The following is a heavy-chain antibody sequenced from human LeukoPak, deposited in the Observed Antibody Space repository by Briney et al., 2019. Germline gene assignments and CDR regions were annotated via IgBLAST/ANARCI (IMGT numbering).Heavy chain of an antibody. Sequence: PSETLSLTCTVSGYSISSGYYWGWIRQPPGKGLEWIGSIYHSGSTYYNPSLKSRVTISVDTSKNQFSLKLSPVTAADTAVYYCARGGVYSSALWGQGTLVTVSS. CDR2: IYHSGST. CDR1: GYSISSGYY. J-gene: IGHJ4*02. D-gene: IGHD6-25*01. CDR3: ARGGVYSSAL. V-gene: IGHV4-38-2*02.